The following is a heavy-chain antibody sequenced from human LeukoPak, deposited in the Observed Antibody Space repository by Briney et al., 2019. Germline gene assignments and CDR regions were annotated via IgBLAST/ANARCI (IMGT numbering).Heavy chain of an antibody. Sequence: AGGSLRLSCAASGFSFSSHWMSWVRQAPGKGLEWVANINQDGREKQYVDSAKGRFTISRDNAKNSLFLQMNSLRAEDTAVYYCARASYGGYSGTTLRIFDFWGQGTLVTVSS. CDR3: ARASYGGYSGTTLRIFDF. V-gene: IGHV3-7*01. J-gene: IGHJ4*02. D-gene: IGHD4-23*01. CDR2: INQDGREK. CDR1: GFSFSSHW.